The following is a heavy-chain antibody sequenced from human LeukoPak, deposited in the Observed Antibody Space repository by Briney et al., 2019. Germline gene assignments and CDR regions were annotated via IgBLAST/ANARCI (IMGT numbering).Heavy chain of an antibody. D-gene: IGHD3-16*01. J-gene: IGHJ4*02. CDR3: ARHDNDDDFDY. CDR2: IRTSTGSP. V-gene: IGHV7-4-1*02. CDR1: GYTFTSYA. Sequence: ASVKVSCKASGYTFTSYAINWVRQAPGQGLEYMGWIRTSTGSPTYAQGFAGRFVFSLDTSVNTAYLQISSLKAEDTAVYYCARHDNDDDFDYWGQGTLVTVSS.